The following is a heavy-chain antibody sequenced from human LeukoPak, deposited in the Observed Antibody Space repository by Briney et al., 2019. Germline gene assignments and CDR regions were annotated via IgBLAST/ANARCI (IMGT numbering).Heavy chain of an antibody. D-gene: IGHD4-11*01. CDR3: AKDAQRGFDYSNSLDK. J-gene: IGHJ4*02. CDR1: GFTFNTYS. V-gene: IGHV3-48*01. Sequence: PGGSLRLSCAASGFTFNTYSMNWVRQAPGKGLEWVSYITNTSSTMFYAVSVKGRFTISRDNFQRTVYLQMNSLRAEDTAVYYCAKDAQRGFDYSNSLDKWGQGTLVTVSS. CDR2: ITNTSSTM.